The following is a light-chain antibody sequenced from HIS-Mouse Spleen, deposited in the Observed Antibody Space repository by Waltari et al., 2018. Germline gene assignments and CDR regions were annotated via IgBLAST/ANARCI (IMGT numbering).Light chain of an antibody. CDR1: QSVLYSSNNKNY. J-gene: IGKJ4*01. V-gene: IGKV4-1*01. CDR3: QQYYSTPT. CDR2: WAS. Sequence: DIVMTQSPDSLAVSLGERATINCKSSQSVLYSSNNKNYLAWYQQKPGQPPKLLIYWASTRESGVPDRFSGSGSGTVFTLTIRSLQAEDVAVYYCQQYYSTPTFGGGTKVEIK.